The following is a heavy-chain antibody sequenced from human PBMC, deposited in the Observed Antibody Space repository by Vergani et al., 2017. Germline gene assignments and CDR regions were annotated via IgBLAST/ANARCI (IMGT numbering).Heavy chain of an antibody. V-gene: IGHV3-30-3*01. CDR3: ARDNPYDPYYYYMDV. J-gene: IGHJ6*03. Sequence: QVQLVESGGGVVQPGRSLRLSCAASGFTFSSYAMHWVRQAPGKGLEWVAVISYDGSNKYYADSVKGRFTISRDNSKNTLYLQMNSLRAEDTAVYYCARDNPYDPYYYYMDVWGKGTTVTVSS. CDR2: ISYDGSNK. CDR1: GFTFSSYA. D-gene: IGHD3-3*01.